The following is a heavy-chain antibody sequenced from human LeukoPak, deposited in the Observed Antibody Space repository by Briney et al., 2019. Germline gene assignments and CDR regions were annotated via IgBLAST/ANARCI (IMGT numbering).Heavy chain of an antibody. J-gene: IGHJ4*02. CDR2: INHSGST. V-gene: IGHV4-34*01. CDR1: GGSFSGYY. CDR3: ARGQYCSGGSCYSV. D-gene: IGHD2-15*01. Sequence: SETLSLTSAVYGGSFSGYYWSWIRQPPGKGLEWIGEINHSGSTNYNPSLKSRVTISVDTSKNQFSLKLSSVTAADTAVYYCARGQYCSGGSCYSVWGQGTLVTVSS.